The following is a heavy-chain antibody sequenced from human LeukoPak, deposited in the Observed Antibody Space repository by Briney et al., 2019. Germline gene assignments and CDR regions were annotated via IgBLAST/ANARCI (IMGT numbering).Heavy chain of an antibody. CDR2: ISSSSSYI. CDR3: ARGYCSSTSCSLVDY. CDR1: GFTFSSYS. V-gene: IGHV3-21*01. D-gene: IGHD2-2*01. J-gene: IGHJ4*02. Sequence: GGSLRLSCAASGFTFSSYSMNWVRQAPGKGLEWVSSISSSSSYIYYADSVKGRFTISRDNAKNSLYLQMNSLRAEDTAVYYCARGYCSSTSCSLVDYWGQGTLVTVSS.